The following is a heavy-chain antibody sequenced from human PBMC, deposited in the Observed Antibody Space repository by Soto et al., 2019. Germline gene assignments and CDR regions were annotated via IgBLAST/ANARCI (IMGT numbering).Heavy chain of an antibody. V-gene: IGHV3-30*03. CDR2: ISYDGSNK. CDR3: AVTTGSY. Sequence: QVQLVESGGGVVQPGRSLRLSCAASGFTFSSYGMHWVRQAPGKGLEWVAVISYDGSNKYYADSVKGRFTISRDNSKNTLYLQMNSLRAEDTAVYYCAVTTGSYWGQGTPVTVSS. J-gene: IGHJ4*02. D-gene: IGHD4-4*01. CDR1: GFTFSSYG.